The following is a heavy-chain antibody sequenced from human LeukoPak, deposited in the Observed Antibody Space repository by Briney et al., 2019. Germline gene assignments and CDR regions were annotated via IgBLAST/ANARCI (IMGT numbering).Heavy chain of an antibody. V-gene: IGHV3-30*02. CDR3: AQDRFGSSDSCSFGTTWFDP. CDR1: GFVFSDYG. Sequence: PGGSLRLSCATFGFVFSDYGIHWVRQAPGKGLEWVAFIRYDGSDPNYPDSVKGRFTISRDNSNNMVQLQMNSLRVEDTAVYYCAQDRFGSSDSCSFGTTWFDPWGQGTLVTVSS. CDR2: IRYDGSDP. J-gene: IGHJ5*02. D-gene: IGHD2-2*01.